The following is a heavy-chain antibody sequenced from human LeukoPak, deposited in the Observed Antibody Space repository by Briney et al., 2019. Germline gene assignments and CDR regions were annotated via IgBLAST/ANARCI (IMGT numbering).Heavy chain of an antibody. J-gene: IGHJ4*02. CDR2: ISYDGSNK. V-gene: IGHV3-30*18. CDR3: AKDLDSGWTLDY. Sequence: PGRSLRLSCAASGFTFSSYGMHWVRQAPGKGLEGVAVISYDGSNKYYADSVKGRFTISRDNSKNTLYLQMNSLRAEDTAVYYCAKDLDSGWTLDYWGQGTLVTVSS. D-gene: IGHD6-19*01. CDR1: GFTFSSYG.